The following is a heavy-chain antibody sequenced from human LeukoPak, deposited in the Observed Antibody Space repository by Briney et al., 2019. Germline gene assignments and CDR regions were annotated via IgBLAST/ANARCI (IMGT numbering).Heavy chain of an antibody. CDR3: ASAAPGDYYYGSGSYSPFDY. V-gene: IGHV3-30-3*01. Sequence: GGSLRLSCAASGFTFSSYAMHWVRQAPGKGLEWVAVISYDGSNKYYADSVKGRFTISRDNSKNTLYLQMNSLRAEDTAVYYCASAAPGDYYYGSGSYSPFDYWGQGTLVTVSS. D-gene: IGHD3-10*01. CDR1: GFTFSSYA. J-gene: IGHJ4*02. CDR2: ISYDGSNK.